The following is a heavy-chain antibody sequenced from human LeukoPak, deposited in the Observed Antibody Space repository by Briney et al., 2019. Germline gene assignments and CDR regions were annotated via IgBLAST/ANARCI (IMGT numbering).Heavy chain of an antibody. D-gene: IGHD6-19*01. CDR1: GFTFSTYA. Sequence: GGSLRLSCAASGFTFSTYAVHWVRQAPGKGLESVAVISDDGSHKYYADSVKGRFTISRDNSKNTLFVQMHSLRAEDSAVYFCARGFKLWLEEGRFGYFDSWGRGTLVTVSS. J-gene: IGHJ4*02. CDR2: ISDDGSHK. V-gene: IGHV3-30*04. CDR3: ARGFKLWLEEGRFGYFDS.